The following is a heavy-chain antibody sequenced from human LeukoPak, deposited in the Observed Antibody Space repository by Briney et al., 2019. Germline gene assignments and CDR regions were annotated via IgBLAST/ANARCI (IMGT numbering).Heavy chain of an antibody. CDR1: GFTFSSYE. Sequence: GGSLRLSCAASGFTFSSYEMNWVRQAPGKGLEWVSYISSSGSTIYYADSVKGRFTISRDNAKNSLYLQMNSLRAEDTAVYYCARVTLQMGPFDYWGQGTLVTVSS. V-gene: IGHV3-48*03. J-gene: IGHJ4*02. CDR2: ISSSGSTI. CDR3: ARVTLQMGPFDY. D-gene: IGHD2-8*01.